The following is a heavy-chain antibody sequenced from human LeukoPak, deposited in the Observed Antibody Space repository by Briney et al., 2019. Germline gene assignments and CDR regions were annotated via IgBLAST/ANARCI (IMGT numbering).Heavy chain of an antibody. D-gene: IGHD6-19*01. CDR2: IKSKTDGGTT. Sequence: GGSLRLSCAASGFTFSNYAMIWVRQAPGKGLEWVGRIKSKTDGGTTDYAAPVKGRFTISRDDSKNTLYLQMNSLKTEDTAMYYCNTRVWFIAVNGTSWLDPWGQGTLVTVSS. CDR3: NTRVWFIAVNGTSWLDP. V-gene: IGHV3-15*01. CDR1: GFTFSNYA. J-gene: IGHJ5*02.